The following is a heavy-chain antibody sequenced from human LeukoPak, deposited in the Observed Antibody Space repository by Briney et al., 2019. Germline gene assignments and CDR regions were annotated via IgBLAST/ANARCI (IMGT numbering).Heavy chain of an antibody. D-gene: IGHD1-26*01. CDR3: ARVGKVGAIADAFDI. Sequence: GASVKVSCKASGYSVHAYNMHWVRQAPGQGLEWMGWINHKSGGANYAQKFQDRVTMTWDTSISTAYMELRRLRSDDTAVYYCARVGKVGAIADAFDIWGQGTMVTVSS. J-gene: IGHJ3*02. CDR2: INHKSGGA. V-gene: IGHV1-2*02. CDR1: GYSVHAYN.